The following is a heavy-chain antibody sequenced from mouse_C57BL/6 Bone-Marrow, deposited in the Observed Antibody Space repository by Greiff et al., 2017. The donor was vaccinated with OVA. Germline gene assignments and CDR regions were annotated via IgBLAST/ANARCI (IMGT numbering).Heavy chain of an antibody. Sequence: EVQLQQSVAELVRPGASVKLSCTASGFNIKNTYMHWVKQRPEQGLEWIGRIDPANGNTKYAPKFQGKATITADTSSNTAYLQLSSLTSEDTAIYYWARGAIYYGYDGVFDYWGQGTTLTVSS. D-gene: IGHD2-2*01. V-gene: IGHV14-3*01. CDR2: IDPANGNT. CDR3: ARGAIYYGYDGVFDY. CDR1: GFNIKNTY. J-gene: IGHJ2*01.